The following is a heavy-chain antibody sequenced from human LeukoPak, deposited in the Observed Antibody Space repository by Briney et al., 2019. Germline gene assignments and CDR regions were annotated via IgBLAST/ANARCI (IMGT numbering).Heavy chain of an antibody. V-gene: IGHV3-43*02. CDR2: ISGNGGNT. D-gene: IGHD1-26*01. J-gene: IGHJ4*02. CDR1: GFTFDDYA. Sequence: GGSLRLSCAASGFTFDDYAMHWVRQVPGKGLEWVSLISGNGGNTYYADSVKGRFTISRDNSKNSLYLQMNSLRTEDTALYYCAKGHIVGAITEFDYWGQGTLVTVSS. CDR3: AKGHIVGAITEFDY.